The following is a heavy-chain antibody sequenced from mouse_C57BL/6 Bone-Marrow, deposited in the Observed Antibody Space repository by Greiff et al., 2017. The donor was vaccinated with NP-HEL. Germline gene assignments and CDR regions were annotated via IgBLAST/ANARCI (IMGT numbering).Heavy chain of an antibody. J-gene: IGHJ3*01. CDR2: IYPRSGNT. CDR3: ARKSNRAWFAY. CDR1: GYTFTSYG. V-gene: IGHV1-81*01. D-gene: IGHD2-5*01. Sequence: QVQLQQSGAELARPGASVKLSCKASGYTFTSYGISWVKQRTGQGLEWIGEIYPRSGNTYYNEKFKGKATLTADKSSSTAYMELRSLTSEDSAVYFCARKSNRAWFAYWGQGTLVTVSA.